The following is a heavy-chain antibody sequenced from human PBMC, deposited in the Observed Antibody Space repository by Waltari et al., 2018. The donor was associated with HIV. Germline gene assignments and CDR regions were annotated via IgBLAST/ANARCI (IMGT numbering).Heavy chain of an antibody. D-gene: IGHD2-15*01. V-gene: IGHV7-4-1*01. CDR2: IDTKTGSP. Sequence: QGQLPQSPSQFKKPGTSVKIACTSSENGFRGSVINWVRQAPGQGLELCGLIDTKTGSPTYAQVFSGLLILSLDTSVTTSYLQIRALKTNDTATYYCAEGYGAFDFDYWGQGTLITVSP. CDR1: ENGFRGSV. J-gene: IGHJ4*02. CDR3: AEGYGAFDFDY.